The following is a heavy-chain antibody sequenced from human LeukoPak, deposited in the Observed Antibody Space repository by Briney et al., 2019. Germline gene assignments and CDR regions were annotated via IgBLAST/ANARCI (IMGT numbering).Heavy chain of an antibody. CDR2: IYHSGST. CDR3: ARTNDFWTGYYEK. V-gene: IGHV4-4*07. CDR1: GGSISSYY. Sequence: SETLSLTCSVSGGSISSYYWSWIRQPAGKGLEWIGSIYHSGSTYYNPSPKSRVTIFKDMSKNQLYLRLSSVTAADTAVYYCARTNDFWTGYYEKWGQGTLVTVSS. D-gene: IGHD3/OR15-3a*01. J-gene: IGHJ4*02.